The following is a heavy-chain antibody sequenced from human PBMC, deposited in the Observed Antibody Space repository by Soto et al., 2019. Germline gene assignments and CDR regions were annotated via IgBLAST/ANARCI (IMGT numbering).Heavy chain of an antibody. Sequence: SVKVSCKASGYVFRNFGISWVRQAPGQGLEWMGGISPIFGTANYAQNFQGRVTITADESTSTAYMELRSLRSEDTAVYYCARWSSSRYYYYYYGMDVWGQGTTVTVSS. CDR3: ARWSSSRYYYYYYGMDV. CDR1: GYVFRNFG. V-gene: IGHV1-69*13. J-gene: IGHJ6*02. D-gene: IGHD6-13*01. CDR2: ISPIFGTA.